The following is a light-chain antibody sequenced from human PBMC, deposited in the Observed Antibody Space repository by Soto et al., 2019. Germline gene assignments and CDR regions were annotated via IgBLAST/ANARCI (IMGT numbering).Light chain of an antibody. CDR3: QQYNSYFQT. V-gene: IGKV1-5*01. J-gene: IGKJ1*01. CDR1: QSIGRW. Sequence: DFKMTQSPSTLYASVGDRVSITSRASQSIGRWLAWYQQKSGKAPKLLIFDASGLESGVPSRFSGSGSGTEFTLTISSLQPDDVATYYCQQYNSYFQTFGQGTKVDIK. CDR2: DAS.